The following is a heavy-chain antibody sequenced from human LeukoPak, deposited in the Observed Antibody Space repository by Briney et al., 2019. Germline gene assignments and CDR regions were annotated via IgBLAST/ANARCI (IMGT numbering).Heavy chain of an antibody. CDR2: MNPNSGNT. Sequence: ASVKVSCKASGYTFTSYDINWVRQATGQGLEWMGWMNPNSGNTGYAQKFQGRVTITRNTSISTAYMELSRLRSDDTAVYYCARGSYCSSTSCYSRDAFDIWGQGTMVTVSS. D-gene: IGHD2-2*02. V-gene: IGHV1-8*03. J-gene: IGHJ3*02. CDR3: ARGSYCSSTSCYSRDAFDI. CDR1: GYTFTSYD.